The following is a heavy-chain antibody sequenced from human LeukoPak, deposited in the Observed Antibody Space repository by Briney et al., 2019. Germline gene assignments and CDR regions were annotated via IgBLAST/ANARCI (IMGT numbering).Heavy chain of an antibody. CDR2: ISGSGGST. Sequence: GGSLRLSCAASGFTFISYAMSWVRQAPGKGLEWVSAISGSGGSTYYADSVKGRLTISIDNSKNTLYLQMNSLRAEDTAVYYCSKDSYDFWSGGFFGYWGQGVLVTVSS. J-gene: IGHJ4*02. V-gene: IGHV3-23*01. CDR3: SKDSYDFWSGGFFGY. D-gene: IGHD3-3*01. CDR1: GFTFISYA.